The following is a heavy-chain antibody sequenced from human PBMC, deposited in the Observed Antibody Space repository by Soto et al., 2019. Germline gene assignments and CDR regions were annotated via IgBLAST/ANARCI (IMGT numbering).Heavy chain of an antibody. CDR1: GYSFTSYW. Sequence: GESLKISCKGSGYSFTSYWISLVRQMPGKGLEWMGRIDPSDSYTNYSPSFQGHVTISADKSISTAYLQWSSLKASDTAMYYCARLSCSSTSCSYYYYYYGMDVWGQGTTVTVSS. V-gene: IGHV5-10-1*01. D-gene: IGHD2-2*01. CDR3: ARLSCSSTSCSYYYYYYGMDV. J-gene: IGHJ6*02. CDR2: IDPSDSYT.